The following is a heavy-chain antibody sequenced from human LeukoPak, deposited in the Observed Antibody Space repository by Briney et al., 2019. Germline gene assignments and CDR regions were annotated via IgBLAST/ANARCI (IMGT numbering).Heavy chain of an antibody. CDR3: ARDTSTSRSNWFDP. V-gene: IGHV3-23*01. J-gene: IGHJ5*02. D-gene: IGHD2-2*01. Sequence: GGSLRLSCAASGFTFSSYAMSWVRQAPGKGLEWVSAISGSGGSAYYADSVKGRFTISRDNAKNSLYLQMNSLRAEDTAVYYCARDTSTSRSNWFDPWGQGTLVTVSS. CDR1: GFTFSSYA. CDR2: ISGSGGSA.